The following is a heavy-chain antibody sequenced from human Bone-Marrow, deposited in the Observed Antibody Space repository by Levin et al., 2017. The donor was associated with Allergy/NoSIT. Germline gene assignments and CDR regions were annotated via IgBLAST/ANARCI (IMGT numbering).Heavy chain of an antibody. D-gene: IGHD3-10*01. CDR1: GGSIHRDHW. Sequence: SQTLSLTCAVTGGSIHRDHWWSWVRQPPGKGLEWIGEVSQIGNTNYNPSLKSRVTISVDKSKNQFSLNVTSVTAADTAMYYCARANRASGMDVWGQGATVTVSS. CDR2: VSQIGNT. V-gene: IGHV4-4*02. CDR3: ARANRASGMDV. J-gene: IGHJ6*02.